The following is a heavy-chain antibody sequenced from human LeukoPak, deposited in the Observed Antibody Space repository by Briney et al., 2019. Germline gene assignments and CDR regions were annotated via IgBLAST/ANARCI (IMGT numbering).Heavy chain of an antibody. V-gene: IGHV4-30-4*01. CDR2: IYYSGST. CDR1: GGSISSGDYY. CDR3: ARGGPDYGMDV. Sequence: SETLSLTCTVSGGSISSGDYYWSWIRQPPGKGLEWIGYIYYSGSTYYNPSLKSRVTISADTSKNQFSLKLSSVTAADTAVYYCARGGPDYGMDVWGQGTTVTVSS. D-gene: IGHD2-2*01. J-gene: IGHJ6*02.